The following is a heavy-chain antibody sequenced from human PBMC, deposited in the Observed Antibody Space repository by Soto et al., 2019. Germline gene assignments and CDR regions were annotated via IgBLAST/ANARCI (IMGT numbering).Heavy chain of an antibody. D-gene: IGHD2-15*01. J-gene: IGHJ4*02. CDR3: AKGSVVGAEIDY. Sequence: EVQLLESGGDLVQPGGSLRLSCAASGFTFSSYSMTWVRQAPGRGLEWVLGISGSSRDTYYADSVKGRFTISRDNSKNTLFLQMRRLRAVDTAVYYCAKGSVVGAEIDYWGQGSLVSVSS. V-gene: IGHV3-23*01. CDR2: ISGSSRDT. CDR1: GFTFSSYS.